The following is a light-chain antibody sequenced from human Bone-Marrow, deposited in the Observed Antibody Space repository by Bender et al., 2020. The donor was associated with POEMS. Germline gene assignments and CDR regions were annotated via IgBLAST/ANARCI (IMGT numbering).Light chain of an antibody. CDR1: SRDVGVYNL. Sequence: QTALTQPASVSGSPGQSITISCTGSSRDVGVYNLVSWYQQHPGEAPKLLIHDVHKRPSGVSNRFSGSKSGTTASLTISGLQAEDEADYYCCSYAGSPWVFGGGTRLTVL. V-gene: IGLV2-23*02. CDR2: DVH. J-gene: IGLJ3*02. CDR3: CSYAGSPWV.